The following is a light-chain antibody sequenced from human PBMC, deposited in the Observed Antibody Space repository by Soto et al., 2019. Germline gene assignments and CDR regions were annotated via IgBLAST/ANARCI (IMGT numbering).Light chain of an antibody. J-gene: IGLJ3*02. V-gene: IGLV2-11*02. CDR3: CSFAGSYTFGV. CDR1: SSDVGEYNY. Sequence: QSALTQPRSVSGSPGPSVTISCTGTSSDVGEYNYVSWYQQYPGKAPKLVIYDVSKRPSGVPDRFSGSKSGNTASLTISGLQAEDEADYYCCSFAGSYTFGVFGGGTKLTV. CDR2: DVS.